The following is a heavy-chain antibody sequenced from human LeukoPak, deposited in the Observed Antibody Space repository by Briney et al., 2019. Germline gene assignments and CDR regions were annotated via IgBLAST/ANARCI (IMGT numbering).Heavy chain of an antibody. J-gene: IGHJ5*02. CDR1: GFTFTSSA. Sequence: ASVKVSCKASGFTFTSSAMQWGRQARGQRLEWIGWIVVGSGNTNYAQKFQERVTITRDMSTSTAYMELSSLRSEDTAVYYCAAEGLGLELPWFDPWGQGTLVTVSS. D-gene: IGHD1-7*01. CDR3: AAEGLGLELPWFDP. V-gene: IGHV1-58*02. CDR2: IVVGSGNT.